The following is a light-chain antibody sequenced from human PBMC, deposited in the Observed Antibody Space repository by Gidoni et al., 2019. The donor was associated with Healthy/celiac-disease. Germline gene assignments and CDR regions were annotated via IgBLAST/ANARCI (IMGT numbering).Light chain of an antibody. V-gene: IGKV1-39*01. CDR1: QSISSY. Sequence: DIQMTQSPSSLSASVGDRVTITCRASQSISSYLNWYQQKPGKAPKILIYAASSLQSWVPSRFSGSGSGTDFTLTIGSLQPEDFATYYCQQSYSTPLTFGGGTKVEIK. J-gene: IGKJ4*01. CDR3: QQSYSTPLT. CDR2: AAS.